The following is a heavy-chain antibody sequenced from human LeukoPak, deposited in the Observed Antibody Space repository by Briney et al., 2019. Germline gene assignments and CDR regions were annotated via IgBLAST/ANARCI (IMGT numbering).Heavy chain of an antibody. CDR3: ARGITAAAVTKFDY. CDR1: GYSFTNHW. J-gene: IGHJ4*02. V-gene: IGHV5-51*01. Sequence: GESLKISCKGFGYSFTNHWIGWVRQMPGKGLEWMGIIHPSDSDTRYSPSFQGQVTISADRSVSTAYLQWSSLKASDSATYYCARGITAAAVTKFDYWGQGTLVTVSS. CDR2: IHPSDSDT. D-gene: IGHD6-13*01.